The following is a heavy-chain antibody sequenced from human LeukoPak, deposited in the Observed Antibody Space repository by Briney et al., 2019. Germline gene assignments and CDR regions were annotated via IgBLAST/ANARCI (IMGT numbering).Heavy chain of an antibody. J-gene: IGHJ4*02. CDR2: IKSKTDGGTT. V-gene: IGHV3-15*01. Sequence: PGGSLRLSCAASGFTFSNAWMSWVRQAPGKGLEWIGRIKSKTDGGTTDYAAPVKGRFTISRDDSKNTLYLQMNSLKTEDAAVYYCTTGQEYYYDSSGWFDYWGQGTLVTVSS. CDR3: TTGQEYYYDSSGWFDY. D-gene: IGHD3-22*01. CDR1: GFTFSNAW.